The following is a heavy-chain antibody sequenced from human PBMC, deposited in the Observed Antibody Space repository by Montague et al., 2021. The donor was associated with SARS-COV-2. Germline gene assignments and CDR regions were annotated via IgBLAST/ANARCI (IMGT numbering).Heavy chain of an antibody. Sequence: SETLSLTCAVYGGSFSGYYCNWIRKPQGKGQEWKGEINHSGSTKYNPSLTGQVSMSVDKSWNQFSLRLTSVAAADAAIYYCARRGSGRSDLAYWGQGTLVTVSS. CDR2: INHSGST. CDR3: ARRGSGRSDLAY. V-gene: IGHV4-34*01. CDR1: GGSFSGYY. J-gene: IGHJ4*02. D-gene: IGHD1-26*01.